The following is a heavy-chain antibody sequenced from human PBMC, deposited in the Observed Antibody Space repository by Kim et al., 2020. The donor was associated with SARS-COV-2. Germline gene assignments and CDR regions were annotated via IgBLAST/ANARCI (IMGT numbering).Heavy chain of an antibody. J-gene: IGHJ4*02. CDR2: IYTSGST. Sequence: SETLSLTCTVSGGSISSGSYYWSWIRQPAGKGLEWIGRIYTSGSTNYNPSLKSRVTISVDTSKNQFSLKLSSVTAADTAVYYCARSTSYWGVFDYWGQGTLGTVSP. V-gene: IGHV4-61*02. CDR3: ARSTSYWGVFDY. D-gene: IGHD2-21*01. CDR1: GGSISSGSYY.